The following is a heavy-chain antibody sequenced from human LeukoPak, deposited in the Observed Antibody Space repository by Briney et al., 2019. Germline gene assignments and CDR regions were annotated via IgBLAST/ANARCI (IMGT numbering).Heavy chain of an antibody. CDR1: GYTFTTYY. CDR2: INPDSGST. Sequence: ASVKVSCKASGYTFTTYYIHWVRQAPGQGLEWMGIINPDSGSTNYARNFQGRVTMTRDTSTSTVYMELSSLRSEDTAVYYCARDLQARVALYSPDFWGQGTLVTVSS. CDR3: ARDLQARVALYSPDF. D-gene: IGHD2-21*01. J-gene: IGHJ4*02. V-gene: IGHV1-46*01.